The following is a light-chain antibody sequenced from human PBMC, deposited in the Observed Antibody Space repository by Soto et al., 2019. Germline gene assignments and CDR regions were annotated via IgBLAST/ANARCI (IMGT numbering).Light chain of an antibody. Sequence: DIRMTQSPSTLSAYVGDTVTITCRASQSVAGWLAWYQQKPGKAPTLLIYDASALPRGVPSRFSGSGSGTEFTLTISSLQSEDFAVYYCQQYSNWPLTFGGGTKVDIK. CDR2: DAS. V-gene: IGKV1-5*01. CDR1: QSVAGW. J-gene: IGKJ4*01. CDR3: QQYSNWPLT.